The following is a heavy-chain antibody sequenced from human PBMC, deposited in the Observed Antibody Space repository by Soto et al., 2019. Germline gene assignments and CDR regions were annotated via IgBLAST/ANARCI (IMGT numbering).Heavy chain of an antibody. D-gene: IGHD3-9*01. CDR1: GGSISSGGYY. CDR2: IYYSGST. CDR3: ARGVFGWLLFDY. Sequence: PPETLSLTCTVSGGSISSGGYYWSWIRQHPGKGLEWIGYIYYSGSTYYNPSLKSRVTISVDTSKNQFSLKLSSVTAADTAVYYCARGVFGWLLFDYWGQGTLVIVSS. V-gene: IGHV4-31*03. J-gene: IGHJ4*02.